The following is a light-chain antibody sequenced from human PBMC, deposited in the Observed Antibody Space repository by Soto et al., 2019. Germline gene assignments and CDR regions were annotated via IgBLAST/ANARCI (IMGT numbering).Light chain of an antibody. Sequence: EIVLTQSPGTLSLSPGEGATVSCRASQSVHSQLAWYQQKPGQPPRLLIYDASNRATDIPARFSGSGSGTDFTLTISSLEPEDFAVYYCQHRVNWPFTFGPGTKVDIK. CDR2: DAS. CDR1: QSVHSQ. V-gene: IGKV3-11*01. J-gene: IGKJ3*01. CDR3: QHRVNWPFT.